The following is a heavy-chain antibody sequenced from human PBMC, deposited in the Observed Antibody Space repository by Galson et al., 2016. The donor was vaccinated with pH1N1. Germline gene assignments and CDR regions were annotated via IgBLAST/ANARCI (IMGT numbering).Heavy chain of an antibody. D-gene: IGHD3-9*01. J-gene: IGHJ3*02. Sequence: SLRLSCAASGFTFSDYYMSWIRQAPGKGLEWVSYISSSASTIYYADSVEGRFTISRDNAKNSLYLQMNSLRAEDTAVYYCARNLRYFDWNRMGAFDIWGQGTMVTVSS. V-gene: IGHV3-11*01. CDR3: ARNLRYFDWNRMGAFDI. CDR2: ISSSASTI. CDR1: GFTFSDYY.